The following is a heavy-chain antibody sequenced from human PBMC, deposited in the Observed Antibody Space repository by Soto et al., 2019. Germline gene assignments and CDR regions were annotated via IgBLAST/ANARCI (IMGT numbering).Heavy chain of an antibody. D-gene: IGHD2-2*01. Sequence: QVQLVQSGAEVKKPGASVKVSCKASGYTFTGYYMHWVRQAPGQGLEWMGWINPNSGGTNYAQKFQGRVTMTRDTSISTAYMELSRLRSDDTAVYYCARERKDIVVLPAARSLNWFDPWGQGTLVTVSS. V-gene: IGHV1-2*02. J-gene: IGHJ5*02. CDR3: ARERKDIVVLPAARSLNWFDP. CDR2: INPNSGGT. CDR1: GYTFTGYY.